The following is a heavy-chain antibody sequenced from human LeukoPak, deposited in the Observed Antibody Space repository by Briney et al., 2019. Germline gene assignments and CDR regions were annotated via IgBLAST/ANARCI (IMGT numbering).Heavy chain of an antibody. CDR1: GFTFSSYS. V-gene: IGHV3-21*01. J-gene: IGHJ6*03. D-gene: IGHD6-6*01. CDR3: AREVRSSVPKYYYYYYMDV. Sequence: GGSLRLSCAASGFTFSSYSMNWVRQAPGKGLEWVSSISSSSSYIYYADSVKGRFTISRDNAKNSLYLQMNSLRAEDTAVYYCAREVRSSVPKYYYYYYMDVWGKGTTVTVSS. CDR2: ISSSSSYI.